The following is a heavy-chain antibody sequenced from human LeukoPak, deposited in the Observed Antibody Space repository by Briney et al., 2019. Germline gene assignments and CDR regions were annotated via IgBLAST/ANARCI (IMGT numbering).Heavy chain of an antibody. Sequence: ASVKVSCKASGYTFTSYDINWVRQATGQGLEWMGWMNPNSGNTGYAQKFQGRVTMTRDTSISTAYMELSSLRSEDTAVYYCARARTTIYNWFDPWGQGTLVTVSS. CDR3: ARARTTIYNWFDP. CDR1: GYTFTSYD. CDR2: MNPNSGNT. V-gene: IGHV1-8*01. D-gene: IGHD3-3*01. J-gene: IGHJ5*02.